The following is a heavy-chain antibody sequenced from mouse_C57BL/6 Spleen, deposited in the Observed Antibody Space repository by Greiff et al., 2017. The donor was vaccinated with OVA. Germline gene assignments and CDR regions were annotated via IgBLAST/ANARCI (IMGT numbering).Heavy chain of an antibody. CDR3: ARDGYYGSYYFDY. Sequence: EVMLVESGGGLVKPGGSLKLSCAASGFTFSSYAMSWVRQTPEKRLEWVATISDGGSYTYYPDNVKGRFTISRDNAKNNLYLQMSHLKSEDTAMYYCARDGYYGSYYFDYWGQGTTLTVSS. V-gene: IGHV5-4*03. D-gene: IGHD2-3*01. CDR2: ISDGGSYT. CDR1: GFTFSSYA. J-gene: IGHJ2*01.